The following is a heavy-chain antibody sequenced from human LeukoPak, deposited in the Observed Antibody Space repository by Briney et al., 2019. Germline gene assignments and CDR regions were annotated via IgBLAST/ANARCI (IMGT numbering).Heavy chain of an antibody. CDR1: GFTFSSYS. D-gene: IGHD1-26*01. J-gene: IGHJ4*02. Sequence: QPGGSLRLSCAASGFTFSSYSMNWVRQAPGKGLEWVSYISSSSSTIYYADSVKGRFTISRDNAKNSLYLQMNSLRAEDTAVYYCANPYSGSYSPFDYWGQGTLVTVSS. V-gene: IGHV3-48*01. CDR3: ANPYSGSYSPFDY. CDR2: ISSSSSTI.